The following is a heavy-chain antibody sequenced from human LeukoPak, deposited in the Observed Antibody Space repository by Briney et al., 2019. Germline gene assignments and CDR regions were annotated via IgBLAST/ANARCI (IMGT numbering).Heavy chain of an antibody. D-gene: IGHD6-13*01. CDR1: GFTFSSYA. J-gene: IGHJ5*02. Sequence: PGGSLRLSCAASGFTFSSYAMSWVRQAPGKGLEWVSAISGSGASTYYADSVKGRFTISRDNYKNTLYLQMNSLRAEGTAVYYCAKGDSSSWYNLWFDPWGQGTLVTVSS. V-gene: IGHV3-23*01. CDR2: ISGSGAST. CDR3: AKGDSSSWYNLWFDP.